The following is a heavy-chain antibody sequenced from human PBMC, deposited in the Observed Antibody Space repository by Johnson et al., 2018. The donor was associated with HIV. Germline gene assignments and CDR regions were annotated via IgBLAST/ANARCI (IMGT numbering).Heavy chain of an antibody. J-gene: IGHJ3*02. CDR1: GFTFSNYG. Sequence: QVQLVESGGGVVQPGGSLRLSCAASGFTFSNYGMHWVRQAPGNGLEWLAFIRYDGDITYYVDSVNGRFTISRDDSKNTLYLQMNSLKTEDTAVYYCSTDYHRGDDAFDIWGQGTMVTVSS. CDR2: IRYDGDIT. CDR3: STDYHRGDDAFDI. D-gene: IGHD3-16*01. V-gene: IGHV3-30*02.